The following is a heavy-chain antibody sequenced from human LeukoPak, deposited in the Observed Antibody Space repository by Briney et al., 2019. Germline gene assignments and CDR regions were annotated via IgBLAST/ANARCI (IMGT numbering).Heavy chain of an antibody. CDR2: INLSGGST. D-gene: IGHD5-12*01. CDR3: ARVRGYDRGEFDY. Sequence: ASVKVSCKASGYTFTSYHMHWVRQAPGQGLEWMGKINLSGGSTTYAQKFQGRVTMTRDTSTSTVYMELSSLRSEDTAVYYCARVRGYDRGEFDYWGQGTLVTVSS. J-gene: IGHJ4*02. V-gene: IGHV1-46*01. CDR1: GYTFTSYH.